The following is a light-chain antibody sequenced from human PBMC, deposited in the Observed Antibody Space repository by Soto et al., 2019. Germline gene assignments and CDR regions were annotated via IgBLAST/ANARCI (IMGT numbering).Light chain of an antibody. CDR2: RGN. Sequence: QSVLAQPPSASGTPGQRVTISCSGSSSNIGSNYIYWYQQLPGTAPKLLIYRGNQRPSGVPDRFSASKSGTSASLAISGLRSEDEADYYCASWDDSLSGHFVFGTGTKVTVL. CDR1: SSNIGSNY. V-gene: IGLV1-47*01. J-gene: IGLJ1*01. CDR3: ASWDDSLSGHFV.